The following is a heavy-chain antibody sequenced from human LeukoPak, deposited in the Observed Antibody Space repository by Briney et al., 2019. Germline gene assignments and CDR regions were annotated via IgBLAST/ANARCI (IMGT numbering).Heavy chain of an antibody. Sequence: PSETLSLTCAVSGGSISSSSNYWGWIRQPPGKGLEWIGSIYYSGSTYYNPSLKSRVTISVDTSKNQFSLKVTSVTAADTAVYYRARHLYDFWSGYYQPRHFDYWGQGTLVTVSS. CDR2: IYYSGST. CDR1: GGSISSSSNY. D-gene: IGHD3-3*01. CDR3: ARHLYDFWSGYYQPRHFDY. V-gene: IGHV4-39*01. J-gene: IGHJ4*02.